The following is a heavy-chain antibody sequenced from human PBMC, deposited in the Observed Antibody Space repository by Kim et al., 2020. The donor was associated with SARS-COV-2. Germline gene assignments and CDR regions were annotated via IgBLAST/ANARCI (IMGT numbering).Heavy chain of an antibody. D-gene: IGHD1-26*01. CDR3: ATMRWELLGDAFDI. V-gene: IGHV3-72*01. J-gene: IGHJ3*02. Sequence: AASVKGRFTISRDDSKNSLYLQMNSLKTEDTAVYYCATMRWELLGDAFDIWGQGTMVTVSS.